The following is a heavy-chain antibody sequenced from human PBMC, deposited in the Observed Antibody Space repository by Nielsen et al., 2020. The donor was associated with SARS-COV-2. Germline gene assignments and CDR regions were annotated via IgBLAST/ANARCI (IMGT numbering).Heavy chain of an antibody. CDR3: ARESGYELAYGYYNALSGWLDP. D-gene: IGHD3-9*01. CDR2: IFPVFGIA. V-gene: IGHV1-69*04. Sequence: SVKVSCKASGDSFSSYVISWVRQAPGQGLEWMGRIFPVFGIATYAQKFKGRITITADKLTSTAYMELSSLRSEDTAVYYCARESGYELAYGYYNALSGWLDPWGQGTLVTVSS. CDR1: GDSFSSYV. J-gene: IGHJ5*02.